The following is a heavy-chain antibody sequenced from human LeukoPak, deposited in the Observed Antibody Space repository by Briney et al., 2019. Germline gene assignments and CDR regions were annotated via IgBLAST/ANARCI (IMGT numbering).Heavy chain of an antibody. D-gene: IGHD3-22*01. CDR3: ARAHSYYSSQYNWFDP. Sequence: PSETLSLTCTVSGGSISSSSYYWGWIRQPPGKGLEWIGNIYYSGSTYYNPSLKSRVTISVDTSKNQFSLKLSSVTAADTAVYSCARAHSYYSSQYNWFDPWGQGTLVTVSS. CDR2: IYYSGST. CDR1: GGSISSSSYY. V-gene: IGHV4-39*07. J-gene: IGHJ5*02.